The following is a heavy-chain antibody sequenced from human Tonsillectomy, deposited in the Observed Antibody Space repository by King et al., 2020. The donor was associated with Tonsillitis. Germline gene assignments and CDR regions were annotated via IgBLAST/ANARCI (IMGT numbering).Heavy chain of an antibody. CDR3: ALGQSRGNYYYYGMDV. V-gene: IGHV4-34*01. CDR2: INHSGST. CDR1: GGSFSGYY. Sequence: VQLQQRGPGLLKPSETLSLTCAVYGGSFSGYYWSWIRQPPGKGLEWIGEINHSGSTNYNPSLKRRVTISVDTSKNHFSLKLTSVTAADTAVYYCALGQSRGNYYYYGMDVWGQGTTVTVSS. J-gene: IGHJ6*02.